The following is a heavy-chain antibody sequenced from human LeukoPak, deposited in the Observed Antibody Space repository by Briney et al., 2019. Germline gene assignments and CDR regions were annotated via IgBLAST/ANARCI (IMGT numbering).Heavy chain of an antibody. V-gene: IGHV1-69*13. J-gene: IGHJ6*03. CDR3: ARDSVLEWQLGGHGRGWYYYYYMDV. Sequence: SVKVSCKASGGTFSSYAISWVRQAPGQGLEWMGGIIPIFGTANYAQKFQGRVTITADESTSTAYMELSSLRSEDTAVYYCARDSVLEWQLGGHGRGWYYYYYMDVRGKGTTVTVSS. D-gene: IGHD3-3*01. CDR2: IIPIFGTA. CDR1: GGTFSSYA.